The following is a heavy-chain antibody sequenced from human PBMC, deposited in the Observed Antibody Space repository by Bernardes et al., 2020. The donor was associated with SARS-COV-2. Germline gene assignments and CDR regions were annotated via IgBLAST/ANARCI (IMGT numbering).Heavy chain of an antibody. CDR3: ARACEDNYDSSGYYYLDPNNWFDP. Sequence: ASVKVSCKASGYTFTGYYIHWVRQAPGQGLEWMGWINPNRGGTNLAQKFQGRVTMTRDTSISTAYMELSSLRSDDTAVYYCARACEDNYDSSGYYYLDPNNWFDPWGQGTLVTVSS. D-gene: IGHD3-22*01. CDR2: INPNRGGT. J-gene: IGHJ5*02. V-gene: IGHV1-2*02. CDR1: GYTFTGYY.